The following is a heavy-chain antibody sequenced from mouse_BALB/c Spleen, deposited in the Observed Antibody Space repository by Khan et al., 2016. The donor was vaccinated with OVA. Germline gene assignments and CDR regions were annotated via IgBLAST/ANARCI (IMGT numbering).Heavy chain of an antibody. J-gene: IGHJ2*01. CDR2: INPHIGET. V-gene: IGHV1-20*02. CDR1: GYSFTGYF. Sequence: VQLKQFGPELVKPGASVKISCKASGYSFTGYFMNWVMQSHGKSLEWIGRINPHIGETFYNQKFKGKATLTVDESSSTAHMELRSLASEDSAVYYCARIYGSDFDYWGQGTTLTVSS. CDR3: ARIYGSDFDY. D-gene: IGHD1-1*01.